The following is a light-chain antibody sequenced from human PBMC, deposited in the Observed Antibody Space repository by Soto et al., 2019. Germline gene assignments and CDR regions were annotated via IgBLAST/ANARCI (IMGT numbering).Light chain of an antibody. J-gene: IGKJ2*02. V-gene: IGKV3-20*01. Sequence: EVVLTQSPGTLSLSPGERATLSCRASQTVCTNYLAWFHHRPGQAPRLVIYGASRRATGIPDRFTGSGSGTDFTLTISRLEPEDFGVYYCHQYADSRTFGQGTKLEIK. CDR3: HQYADSRT. CDR2: GAS. CDR1: QTVCTNY.